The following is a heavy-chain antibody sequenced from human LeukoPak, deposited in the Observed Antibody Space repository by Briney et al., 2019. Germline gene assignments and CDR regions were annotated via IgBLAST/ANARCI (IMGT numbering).Heavy chain of an antibody. J-gene: IGHJ4*02. D-gene: IGHD3-10*02. CDR3: ARAGGLSSYKLFDY. Sequence: ASVKVSCKATGYTFTSYDINWVGQATGQGLEWMGWMNPNSGNTGYAQRLQRRVTMTTDPPTSTAYLEQRSLRSDDTAVYYCARAGGLSSYKLFDYWGQGTLVTVSS. CDR2: MNPNSGNT. V-gene: IGHV1-8*01. CDR1: GYTFTSYD.